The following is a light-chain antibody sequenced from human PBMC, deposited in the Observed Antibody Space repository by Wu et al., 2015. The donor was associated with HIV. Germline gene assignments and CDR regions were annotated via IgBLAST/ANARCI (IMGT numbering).Light chain of an antibody. CDR3: QQRSNWPPYT. J-gene: IGKJ2*01. V-gene: IGKV3-15*01. Sequence: EIVITQSPATLSVSPGERVTLSCRASQTISSNLAWYQQKPGQAPRLLIYRASTRATGIPVRFSGSGSGTEFTLTISSMQSEDFAVHYCQQRSNWPPYTFGQGTKLEIK. CDR2: RAS. CDR1: QTISSN.